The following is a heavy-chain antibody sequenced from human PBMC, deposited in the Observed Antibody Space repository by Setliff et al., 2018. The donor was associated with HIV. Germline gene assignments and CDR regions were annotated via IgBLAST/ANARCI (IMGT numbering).Heavy chain of an antibody. CDR2: IYTSGST. J-gene: IGHJ4*02. CDR1: GGSISSYY. CDR3: ARAVRSEYSYRDYFDP. V-gene: IGHV4-4*07. D-gene: IGHD5-18*01. Sequence: PSETLSLTCTVSGGSISSYYWSWIRQPAGKGLEWIGRIYTSGSTYYNPSLKSRLTISVDTSKNQFSLKLNSVTAADTAVYYCARAVRSEYSYRDYFDPWGQGTLVTVSS.